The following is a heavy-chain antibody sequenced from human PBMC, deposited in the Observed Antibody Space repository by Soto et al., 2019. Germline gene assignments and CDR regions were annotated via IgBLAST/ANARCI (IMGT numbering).Heavy chain of an antibody. CDR1: GYTFPSYA. CDR2: INAGNGNT. CDR3: GRDQSGIGYYVDWFDP. Sequence: ASVKVSCKASGYTFPSYAMHWVRQAPGRRPEWLGWINAGNGNTYYSEKFEGRVTFTRDTAATTVNMELTSLTSGDTAIYYCGRDQSGIGYYVDWFDPWGQGTLVTVSS. V-gene: IGHV1-3*01. D-gene: IGHD3-10*02. J-gene: IGHJ5*02.